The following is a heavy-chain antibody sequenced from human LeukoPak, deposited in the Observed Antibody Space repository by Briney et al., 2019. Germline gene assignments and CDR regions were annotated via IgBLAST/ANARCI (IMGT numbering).Heavy chain of an antibody. V-gene: IGHV3-7*04. D-gene: IGHD1-14*01. CDR1: GFTFSSYW. J-gene: IGHJ6*02. CDR2: IKQDGSEK. CDR3: ARVYSRIYYYHYGMDV. Sequence: GGSLRLSCAASGFTFSSYWMSWVRQAPGKGLEWVANIKQDGSEKYYVDSVKGRFTISRDNAKNSLYLQMNSLRAEDTAVYYCARVYSRIYYYHYGMDVWGQGTTVTVSS.